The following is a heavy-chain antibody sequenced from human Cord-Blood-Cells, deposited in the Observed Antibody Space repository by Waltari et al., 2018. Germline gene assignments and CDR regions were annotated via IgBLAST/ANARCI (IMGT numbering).Heavy chain of an antibody. Sequence: EVQLAASGGGLVQPGGSLRLSGAASGSTFRSYWMSWVRQAPGKGLEWVANIKQDGSEKYYVDSVKGRFTISRDNAKNSLYLQMNSLRAEDTAVYYCARDNRNWGFGFDYWGQGTLVTVSS. CDR2: IKQDGSEK. J-gene: IGHJ4*02. V-gene: IGHV3-7*01. CDR1: GSTFRSYW. D-gene: IGHD3-10*01. CDR3: ARDNRNWGFGFDY.